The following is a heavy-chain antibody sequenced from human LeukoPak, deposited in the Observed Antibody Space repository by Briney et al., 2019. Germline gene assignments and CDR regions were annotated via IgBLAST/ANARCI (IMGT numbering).Heavy chain of an antibody. D-gene: IGHD2-15*01. CDR1: GYSFSGYW. V-gene: IGHV5-51*01. CDR2: IYPGDSDT. Sequence: GESLKISCKGSGYSFSGYWIGWVRQMPGKGLEWMGIIYPGDSDTRYSPSFEGQVTMSADKSISTAYLQWSSLKASDTAMYYCARQPGKYCSRGSCSVAAWGRGTLVTVSS. CDR3: ARQPGKYCSRGSCSVAA. J-gene: IGHJ5*02.